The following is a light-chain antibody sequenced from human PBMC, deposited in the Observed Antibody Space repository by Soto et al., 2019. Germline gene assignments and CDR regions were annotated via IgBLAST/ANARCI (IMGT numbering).Light chain of an antibody. Sequence: EVVMTQSPATLSVSPGERATLSCRATQSVGVNLAWYQQKPGQAPRLLIYGASTRATGIPARFSGSGSGTEFTLTISRLEPEDFAVYFCQQFSSSPLTFGGGTKVDIK. CDR3: QQFSSSPLT. V-gene: IGKV3-15*01. J-gene: IGKJ4*01. CDR2: GAS. CDR1: QSVGVN.